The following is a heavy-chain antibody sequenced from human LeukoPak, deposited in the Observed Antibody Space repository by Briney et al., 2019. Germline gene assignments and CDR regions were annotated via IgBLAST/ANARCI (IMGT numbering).Heavy chain of an antibody. J-gene: IGHJ3*02. D-gene: IGHD7-27*01. Sequence: GGSLRLSCAASGFTFSSYGMHWVRQAPGKGLEWAAFIRYDGSNKYYADSVKGRFTVSRDTSKNTLYLQMNSLRAEDTAVYYCAKGRLGWGSINSFDIWGQGTMVTVSS. CDR2: IRYDGSNK. V-gene: IGHV3-30*02. CDR1: GFTFSSYG. CDR3: AKGRLGWGSINSFDI.